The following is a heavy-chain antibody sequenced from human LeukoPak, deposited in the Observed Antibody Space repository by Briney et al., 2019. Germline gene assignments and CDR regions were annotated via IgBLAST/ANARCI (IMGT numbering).Heavy chain of an antibody. J-gene: IGHJ6*03. V-gene: IGHV3-74*01. Sequence: GGSLRLSCAASGFTFSSYWMHSVRQAPGKGLVWVSRINSDGSSTSYADSVRGRFTISRDNAKNTLYLQMNSLRAEDTAVYYCASKFWSGYYLYYYYMDVWGKGTTVTVSS. CDR3: ASKFWSGYYLYYYYMDV. CDR2: INSDGSST. CDR1: GFTFSSYW. D-gene: IGHD3-3*01.